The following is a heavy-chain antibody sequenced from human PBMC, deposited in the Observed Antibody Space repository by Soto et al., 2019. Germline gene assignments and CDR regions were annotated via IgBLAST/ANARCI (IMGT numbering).Heavy chain of an antibody. CDR1: GFTFSVSS. CDR3: AIEGAVFGH. J-gene: IGHJ4*02. CDR2: IRSKANNNAT. Sequence: EVQLVESGGGLVQPWGSVRLSCAASGFTFSVSSMHWVRQAPGKGLEWLGRIRSKANNNATTYSESVRGRFIISRDDSQDTMFLQMSSLRTEDTAMYYCAIEGAVFGHWGQGTLVTVSS. D-gene: IGHD1-26*01. V-gene: IGHV3-73*01.